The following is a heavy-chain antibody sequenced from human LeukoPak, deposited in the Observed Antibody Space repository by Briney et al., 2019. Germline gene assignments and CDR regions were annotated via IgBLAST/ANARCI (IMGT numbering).Heavy chain of an antibody. CDR3: ARINYYDSSGYYYVVRVGAFDI. CDR1: GGSISSSSYY. Sequence: PSETLSLTCTVSGGSISSSSYYWGWIRQPPGEGLEWIGSIYYSGSTYYNPSLESRVTISVDTSKNQFSLKLSSVTAADTAVYYCARINYYDSSGYYYVVRVGAFDIWGQGTMVTVSS. J-gene: IGHJ3*02. D-gene: IGHD3-22*01. V-gene: IGHV4-39*01. CDR2: IYYSGST.